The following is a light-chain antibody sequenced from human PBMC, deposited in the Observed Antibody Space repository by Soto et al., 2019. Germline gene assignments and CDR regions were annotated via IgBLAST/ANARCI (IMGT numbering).Light chain of an antibody. J-gene: IGLJ3*02. CDR2: EVS. CDR3: SSYTSSSSWV. CDR1: SSDVGGYNY. V-gene: IGLV2-14*01. Sequence: QSALTQPASVSGSPGQSFTISCTGTSSDVGGYNYVSWYQQHPGKAPKLMIYEVSNRPSGVSNRFSGSKSGNTASLTISGLQAEDEAEYYCSSYTSSSSWVFGGGTKLTVL.